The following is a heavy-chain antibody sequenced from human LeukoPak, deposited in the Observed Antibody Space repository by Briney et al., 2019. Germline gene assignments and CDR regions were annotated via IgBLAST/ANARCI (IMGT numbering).Heavy chain of an antibody. D-gene: IGHD6-19*01. CDR2: IYYSGST. CDR1: GGSISSGGYY. J-gene: IGHJ4*02. CDR3: ARETVAGTCDY. V-gene: IGHV4-31*11. Sequence: SETLSLTCAVSGGSISSGGYYWSWIRQHPGKGLEWIGYIYYSGSTYYNPSLKSRVTISVDTSKNQFSLKLSSVTAADTAVYYCARETVAGTCDYWGQGTLVTVSS.